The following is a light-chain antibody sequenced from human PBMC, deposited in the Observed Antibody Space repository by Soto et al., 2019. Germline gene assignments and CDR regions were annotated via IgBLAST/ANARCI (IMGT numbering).Light chain of an antibody. CDR1: SRDVGAYNF. Sequence: QSALTQTPSVSGSPGQSVTISCTGTSRDVGAYNFVSWYQQYPGKAPKLIIFDVSARPSGVPDRFSGSKSGNTASLTISVLQADDEADYYCCSYAGTDSPVLGGGTKLTVL. CDR2: DVS. CDR3: CSYAGTDSPV. J-gene: IGLJ2*01. V-gene: IGLV2-11*01.